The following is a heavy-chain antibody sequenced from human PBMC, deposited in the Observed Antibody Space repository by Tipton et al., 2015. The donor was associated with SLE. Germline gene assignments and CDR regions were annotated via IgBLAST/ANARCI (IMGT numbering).Heavy chain of an antibody. CDR3: ARDDETGLIDY. J-gene: IGHJ4*02. Sequence: TLSLTCTVSGGSISSSSYYWGWIRQPPGKGLEWIESIYYTGSGRTYYNSSLKSRVTVSVDTSENQISLKLSSVTAADTAVYYCARDDETGLIDYWGQGTPVTVSS. V-gene: IGHV4-39*07. D-gene: IGHD1-1*01. CDR1: GGSISSSSYY. CDR2: IYYTGSGRT.